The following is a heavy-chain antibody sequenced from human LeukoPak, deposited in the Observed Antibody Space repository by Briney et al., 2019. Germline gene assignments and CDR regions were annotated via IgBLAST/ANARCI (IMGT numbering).Heavy chain of an antibody. CDR1: GFTFNGYN. Sequence: GGSLRLSCAASGFTFNGYNMNWVRQAPGKGLEWISYITSSSSSNSYADSVKGRFSISRDNAKNSLYLQMNSLRAEDTAVYYCARGDCSGGSCYLSLTAIDYWGQGTLVTVSS. D-gene: IGHD2-15*01. J-gene: IGHJ4*02. CDR2: ITSSSSSN. V-gene: IGHV3-48*01. CDR3: ARGDCSGGSCYLSLTAIDY.